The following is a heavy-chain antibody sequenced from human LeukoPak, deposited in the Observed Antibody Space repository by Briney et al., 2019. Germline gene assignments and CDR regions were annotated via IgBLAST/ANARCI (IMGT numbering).Heavy chain of an antibody. CDR3: ARPDGYNTRIDY. D-gene: IGHD5-24*01. CDR2: ISSSGSTI. CDR1: GFTFSDYY. V-gene: IGHV3-11*01. J-gene: IGHJ4*02. Sequence: PGGPLRLSCAASGFTFSDYYMSWIRQAPGKGREWVSYISSSGSTIYYADSVKGRFTISRDNAKNSLYLQMNSLRAEDTAVYYCARPDGYNTRIDYWGQGTLVTVSS.